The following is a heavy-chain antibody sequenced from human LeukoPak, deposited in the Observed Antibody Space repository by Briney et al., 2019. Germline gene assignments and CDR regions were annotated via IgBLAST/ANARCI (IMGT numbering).Heavy chain of an antibody. CDR2: IKSKTDGGTT. CDR3: TTFLVNYYDSSGYSAENDY. D-gene: IGHD3-22*01. CDR1: GFTFSNAW. Sequence: GGSLRLSCAASGFTFSNAWMSWVRQAPGKGLEWVGRIKSKTDGGTTDYAAPVRGRFTISGDDSKNTLYLQMNSLKTEDTAVYYCTTFLVNYYDSSGYSAENDYWGQGTLVTVSS. V-gene: IGHV3-15*01. J-gene: IGHJ4*02.